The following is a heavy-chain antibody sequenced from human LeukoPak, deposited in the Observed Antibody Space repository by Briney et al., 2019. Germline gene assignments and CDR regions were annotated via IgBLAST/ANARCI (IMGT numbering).Heavy chain of an antibody. CDR2: IYHSGST. CDR3: ARGPYYDILTGYYHDAFDI. D-gene: IGHD3-9*01. J-gene: IGHJ3*02. V-gene: IGHV4-30-2*01. Sequence: SETLSLTCAVSGGSTSSGGYSWSWIRQPPGKGLEWIGYIYHSGSTYYNPSLKSRVTISVDRSKNQFSLKLSSVTAADTAVYYCARGPYYDILTGYYHDAFDIWGQGTMVTVSS. CDR1: GGSTSSGGYS.